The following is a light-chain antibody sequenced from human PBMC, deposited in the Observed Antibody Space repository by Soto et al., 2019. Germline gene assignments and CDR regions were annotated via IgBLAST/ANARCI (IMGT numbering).Light chain of an antibody. CDR2: GAS. V-gene: IGKV3-15*01. Sequence: EIVMTQSSATLSVSPGERATLSCRASQSVSSKLAWYQRKPGQAPRLLIYGASTRATGIPARFSGSGSGTDFTLTISRLEPEDFAVYYCQQYGNSPITFGQGTRLEIK. J-gene: IGKJ5*01. CDR3: QQYGNSPIT. CDR1: QSVSSK.